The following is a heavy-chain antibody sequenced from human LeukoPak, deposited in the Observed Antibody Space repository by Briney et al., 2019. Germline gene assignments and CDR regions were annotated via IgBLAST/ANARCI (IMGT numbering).Heavy chain of an antibody. CDR2: INSDGGDI. D-gene: IGHD6-6*01. CDR1: GFTFSGYW. CDR3: ARDLGGYTSSSGY. Sequence: GGSLRLSCAASGFTFSGYWMYWVRQPPGEGLVWLSRINSDGGDITYADSVKGRFTISRDNAKNTLYLQMNSLRAEDTAVYYCARDLGGYTSSSGYWGQGTLVTVSS. V-gene: IGHV3-74*01. J-gene: IGHJ4*02.